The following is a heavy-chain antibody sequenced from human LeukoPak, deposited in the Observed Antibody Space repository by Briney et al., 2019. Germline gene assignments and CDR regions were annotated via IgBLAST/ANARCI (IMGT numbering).Heavy chain of an antibody. D-gene: IGHD2-15*01. Sequence: GSLRLSCAASGFTFSSYAMSWVRQPPGKGLEWIGSIYYSGTTYYNPSLKSRVTMSIDTSKNQFSLRLNSVTAADTAVYYCAPYCSGGSCTGYVQHWGQGTLVSVSS. CDR1: GFTFSSYA. V-gene: IGHV4-59*04. CDR2: IYYSGTT. J-gene: IGHJ1*01. CDR3: APYCSGGSCTGYVQH.